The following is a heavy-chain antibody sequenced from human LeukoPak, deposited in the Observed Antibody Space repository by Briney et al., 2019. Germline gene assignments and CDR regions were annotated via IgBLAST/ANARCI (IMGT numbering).Heavy chain of an antibody. D-gene: IGHD3-9*01. V-gene: IGHV3-30*02. CDR2: IRNDGSNK. J-gene: IGHJ4*02. CDR3: AKGGKYDILTGYRRSRLLGDF. CDR1: GFTFSSHG. Sequence: PGGSLRLSCAASGFTFSSHGMHWVRQTPAKGLEWVAFIRNDGSNKYYADSVKGRFIISRDNSKTTLFLQMNSLRPADTAVYYCAKGGKYDILTGYRRSRLLGDFWGQGTLVTVSS.